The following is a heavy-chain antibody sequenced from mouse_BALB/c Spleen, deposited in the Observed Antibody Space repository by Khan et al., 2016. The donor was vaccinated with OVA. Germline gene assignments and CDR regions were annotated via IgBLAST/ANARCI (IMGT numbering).Heavy chain of an antibody. Sequence: VQLQQSGAELVRPGASVKLSCKTSGYIFTSYWIHWVKQRSGQGLEWIARIYPGTDNTYYNEKLKDKATLTADKSSSTAYMQLSRLKSEDSAVEFCAREEALNYFNYWGQGTTLTVSS. CDR3: AREEALNYFNY. V-gene: IGHV1S132*01. J-gene: IGHJ2*01. CDR2: IYPGTDNT. D-gene: IGHD3-2*02. CDR1: GYIFTSYW.